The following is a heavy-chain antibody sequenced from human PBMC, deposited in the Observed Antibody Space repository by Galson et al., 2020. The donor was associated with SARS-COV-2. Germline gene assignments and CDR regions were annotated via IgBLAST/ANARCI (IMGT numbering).Heavy chain of an antibody. CDR1: GFTLSSYA. D-gene: IGHD3-9*01. J-gene: IGHJ4*02. CDR2: ISGSGGST. CDR3: ANFPDYDILTGLDY. V-gene: IGHV3-23*01. Sequence: GGSLRLSCAASGFTLSSYAMSWVRQAPGKGLEWVSAISGSGGSTYYADSVKGRFTISRDNSKNTLYLQMNSLRAEDTAVYYCANFPDYDILTGLDYWGQGTLVTVSS.